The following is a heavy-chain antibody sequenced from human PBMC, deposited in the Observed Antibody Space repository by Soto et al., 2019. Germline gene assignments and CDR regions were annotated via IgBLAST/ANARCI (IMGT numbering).Heavy chain of an antibody. D-gene: IGHD3-3*01. CDR1: GGSISSSNW. Sequence: SETLSLTCAVSGGSISSSNWWSWVRQPPGKGLEWIGEIYHSGSTNYNPSLKSRVTISVDKSKNQFSLKLSSVTAADTAVYYCARAGNYDFWSGYYPSLDYWGQGTLVTVSS. CDR3: ARAGNYDFWSGYYPSLDY. J-gene: IGHJ4*02. V-gene: IGHV4-4*02. CDR2: IYHSGST.